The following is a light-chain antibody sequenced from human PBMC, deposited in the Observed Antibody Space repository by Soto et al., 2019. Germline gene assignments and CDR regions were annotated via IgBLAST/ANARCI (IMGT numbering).Light chain of an antibody. CDR1: QSVNGW. CDR3: QQYNSMSLT. J-gene: IGKJ4*01. V-gene: IGKV1-5*01. Sequence: IPMTQSPSTLSASVGDRVTITCRASQSVNGWLAWYQQKPGKAPKLLISEASSLDSGVPSRFSGSGSGTEYVLTITSLQPEDFATYFCQQYNSMSLTFGGGTKVEL. CDR2: EAS.